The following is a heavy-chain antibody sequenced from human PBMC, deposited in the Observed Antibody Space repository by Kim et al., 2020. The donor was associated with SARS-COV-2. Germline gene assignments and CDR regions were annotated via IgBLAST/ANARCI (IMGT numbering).Heavy chain of an antibody. V-gene: IGHV3-33*01. D-gene: IGHD3-9*01. CDR3: ARDLRSYYDILTGGRTPLYGMDV. Sequence: GGSLRLSCAASGFTFSSYGMHWVRQAPGKGLEWVAVIWYDGSNKYYADSVKGRFTISRDNSKNTLYLQMNSLRAEDTAVYYCARDLRSYYDILTGGRTPLYGMDVWGQGTTVTVSS. CDR1: GFTFSSYG. J-gene: IGHJ6*02. CDR2: IWYDGSNK.